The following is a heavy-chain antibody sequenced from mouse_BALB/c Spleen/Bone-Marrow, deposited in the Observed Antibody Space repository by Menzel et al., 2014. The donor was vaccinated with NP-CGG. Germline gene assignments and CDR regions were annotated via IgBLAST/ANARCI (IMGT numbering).Heavy chain of an antibody. CDR3: ARDDYDAIAY. D-gene: IGHD2-4*01. Sequence: VQLQQSGAELAKPGASVKMSCKASGYTFTSYWMHWVKQRPGQGLEWIVYINPSTGYTEYNQKFKDKATLTAVKSSTTAYMQLRSLTSEDSAVYYCARDDYDAIAYWGQGTLVTVSA. J-gene: IGHJ3*01. CDR2: INPSTGYT. CDR1: GYTFTSYW. V-gene: IGHV1-7*01.